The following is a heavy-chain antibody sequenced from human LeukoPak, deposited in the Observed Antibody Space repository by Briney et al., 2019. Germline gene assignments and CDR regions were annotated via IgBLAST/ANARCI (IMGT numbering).Heavy chain of an antibody. Sequence: PGGSLRLSCAASGFTFSSYSMNWVRQAPGKGLEWVSSISSSSSYIYYADSVKGRFTISRDNAKNSLYLQMNSLRAEDTAVYYCARVPGTTNYYYYYGMDVWGQGTTVTVSS. J-gene: IGHJ6*02. V-gene: IGHV3-21*01. CDR2: ISSSSSYI. CDR3: ARVPGTTNYYYYYGMDV. CDR1: GFTFSSYS. D-gene: IGHD1-7*01.